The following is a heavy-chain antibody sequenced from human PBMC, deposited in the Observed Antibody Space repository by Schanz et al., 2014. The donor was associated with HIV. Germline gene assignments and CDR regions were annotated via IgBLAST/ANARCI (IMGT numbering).Heavy chain of an antibody. CDR1: GFTFSTYG. CDR2: IWYDGSNK. CDR3: VRDQGTTWISGGNWFDP. Sequence: QVQLVESGGRVVQPGRSLRLSCAASGFTFSTYGMHWVRQAPGKGLEWVAVIWYDGSNKYYADSVKGRFTVSRDNSKNTNTLYLQMNSLRAEDTAVYYCVRDQGTTWISGGNWFDPWGQGTLVTVSS. D-gene: IGHD1-1*01. V-gene: IGHV3-33*01. J-gene: IGHJ5*02.